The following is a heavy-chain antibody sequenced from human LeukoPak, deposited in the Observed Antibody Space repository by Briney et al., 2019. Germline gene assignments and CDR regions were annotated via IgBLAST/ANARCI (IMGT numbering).Heavy chain of an antibody. Sequence: GGSLRLSCAASGFTFSNYVLSWVRQAPEKGLEWVSAISGSGDITYYADSVKGRFTISRDNSKNTLYLEMNSLRAEDTAVYYCAKGVPGYYDSSGYFYGYFDCWGQGTLVIVSS. CDR3: AKGVPGYYDSSGYFYGYFDC. CDR2: ISGSGDIT. J-gene: IGHJ4*02. V-gene: IGHV3-23*01. D-gene: IGHD3-22*01. CDR1: GFTFSNYV.